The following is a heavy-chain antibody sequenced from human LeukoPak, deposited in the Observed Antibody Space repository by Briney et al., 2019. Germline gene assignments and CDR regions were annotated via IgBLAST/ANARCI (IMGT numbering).Heavy chain of an antibody. CDR1: GGSISSYY. CDR2: IYTSGST. CDR3: ARDSTVVTPSAFDI. Sequence: SETLSLPCTLSGGSISSYYWSWIRQPAGKGLEWIGRIYTSGSTNYNPSLKSRVTMSVDTSKNPFSLKLSSVTAADTAVYYCARDSTVVTPSAFDIWGQGTMVTVSS. D-gene: IGHD4-23*01. V-gene: IGHV4-4*07. J-gene: IGHJ3*02.